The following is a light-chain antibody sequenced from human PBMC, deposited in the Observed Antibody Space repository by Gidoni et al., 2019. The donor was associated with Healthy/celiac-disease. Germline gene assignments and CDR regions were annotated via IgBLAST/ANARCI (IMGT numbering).Light chain of an antibody. V-gene: IGLV2-14*01. CDR2: EVI. CDR1: SSYVGGYNY. Sequence: QSALTQPASVSGSPGQATTISCTGTSSYVGGYNYVSWYQQHPGKAPKLMIYEVINRPSGVSNRFSGAKSGNTASLTISGLQAEDEADYYCGSYTSSNTLYAFGTGTKVTVL. CDR3: GSYTSSNTLYA. J-gene: IGLJ1*01.